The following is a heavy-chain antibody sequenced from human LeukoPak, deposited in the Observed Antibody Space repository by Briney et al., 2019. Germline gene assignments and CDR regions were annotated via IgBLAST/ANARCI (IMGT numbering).Heavy chain of an antibody. CDR3: ARRLAGAVAGTSRNYYYYYYMDV. D-gene: IGHD6-19*01. CDR2: MNPNSGNT. J-gene: IGHJ6*03. CDR1: GYTFTSYD. V-gene: IGHV1-8*01. Sequence: GASVKVSCKASGYTFTSYDINWVRQATGQGLEWMGWMNPNSGNTGYAQKFQGRVTMTRNTSISTAYMELSSLRSEDTAVYYCARRLAGAVAGTSRNYYYYYYMDVWGKGTTVTVSS.